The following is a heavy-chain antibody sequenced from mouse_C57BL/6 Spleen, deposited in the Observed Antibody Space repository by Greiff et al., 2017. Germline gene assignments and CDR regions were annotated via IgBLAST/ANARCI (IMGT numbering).Heavy chain of an antibody. CDR3: ARDDYDGWFAY. CDR2: IHPNSGST. J-gene: IGHJ3*01. D-gene: IGHD2-4*01. Sequence: QVQLQQPGAELVKPGASVKLSCKASGYTFTSYWMHWVKQRPGQGLAWIGMIHPNSGSTNYNEKFKSKATLTVDKSSSTAYMQLSSLTSEDSAVYYCARDDYDGWFAYWGQGTLVTVSA. V-gene: IGHV1-64*01. CDR1: GYTFTSYW.